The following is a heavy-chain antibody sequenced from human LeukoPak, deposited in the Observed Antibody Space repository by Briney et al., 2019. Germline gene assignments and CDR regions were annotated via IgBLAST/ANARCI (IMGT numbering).Heavy chain of an antibody. J-gene: IGHJ4*02. Sequence: GGSLRLSCATSGFTFSSYAMSWVRQAPGKGLEWVSASGSGGSTYYADSVKGRFTISRDNSKNTLYLQMNSLRAEDTAVYYCAKDQMAGGDYFDYWGQGTLVTVSS. D-gene: IGHD2-8*01. CDR3: AKDQMAGGDYFDY. V-gene: IGHV3-23*01. CDR1: GFTFSSYA. CDR2: SGSGGST.